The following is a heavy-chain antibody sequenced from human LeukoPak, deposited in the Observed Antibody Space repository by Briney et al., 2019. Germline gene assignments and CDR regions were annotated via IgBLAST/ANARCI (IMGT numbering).Heavy chain of an antibody. J-gene: IGHJ4*02. CDR3: AKDNQYYYETSNYYYFDN. CDR2: ISGSGGTT. Sequence: WGSLRLSCAASGFTFSTYAMSWVRQAPGKGLEWVSAISGSGGTTYYADSVKGRFTISRDNSKNALYLQMNSLRADDTAVYYCAKDNQYYYETSNYYYFDNWGQGTLVTVSS. V-gene: IGHV3-23*01. CDR1: GFTFSTYA. D-gene: IGHD3-22*01.